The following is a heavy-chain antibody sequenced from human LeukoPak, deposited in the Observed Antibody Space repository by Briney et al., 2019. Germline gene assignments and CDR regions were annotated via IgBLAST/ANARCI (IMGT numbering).Heavy chain of an antibody. J-gene: IGHJ4*02. CDR2: IDSSGAYT. V-gene: IGHV3-23*01. CDR3: ARDKAVAGTLDY. Sequence: PGGSLRLSCVASGFTFKNYAMSWVRQAPGKGLEWVSAIDSSGAYTYYADSVRGRFIISRDNAKNSLYLQMNSLRAEDTAVYYCARDKAVAGTLDYWGQGTLVTVSS. CDR1: GFTFKNYA. D-gene: IGHD6-19*01.